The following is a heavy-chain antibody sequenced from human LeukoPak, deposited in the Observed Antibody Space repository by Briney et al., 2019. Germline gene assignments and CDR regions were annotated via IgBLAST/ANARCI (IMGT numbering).Heavy chain of an antibody. V-gene: IGHV4-39*01. Sequence: PSETLSLTCTVSGGSISSSSYYWGWIRQPPGEGLEWIGSIYHSGTTYYNPSLRSRVTISVDTSKNQFSLKLSSVTAADTAVCYCARYIAASGKYYFDYWGQGTLVNVSS. CDR2: IYHSGTT. J-gene: IGHJ4*02. D-gene: IGHD6-13*01. CDR1: GGSISSSSYY. CDR3: ARYIAASGKYYFDY.